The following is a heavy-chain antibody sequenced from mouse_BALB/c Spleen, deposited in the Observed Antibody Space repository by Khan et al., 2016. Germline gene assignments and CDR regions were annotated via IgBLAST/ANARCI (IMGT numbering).Heavy chain of an antibody. CDR2: INSNGGST. D-gene: IGHD2-14*01. CDR1: AFTFSTYG. J-gene: IGHJ2*01. CDR3: ARENYRYYFDY. V-gene: IGHV5-6-3*01. Sequence: EVELVESGGGLVQPGGSLKLSCAASAFTFSTYGMSWVRQTPDKRLELVATINSNGGSTYYPDSVKGRFTISRDNAKNTLYLQMSSLKSEDTAMYYCARENYRYYFDYWGQGTTLTVSS.